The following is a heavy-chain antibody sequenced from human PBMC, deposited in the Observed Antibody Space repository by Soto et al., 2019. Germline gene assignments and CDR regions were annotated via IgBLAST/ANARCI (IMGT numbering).Heavy chain of an antibody. CDR2: ISGSGGST. CDR3: ASEGYYDSSGYKTTGAFDI. V-gene: IGHV3-23*01. D-gene: IGHD3-22*01. Sequence: GGSLRLSCAACGFTFSSYAMSWVRQAPGKXLEWVSAISGSGGSTYYADSVKGRFTISRDNSKNTLYLQMNSLRAEDTAVYYCASEGYYDSSGYKTTGAFDIWGQGTMVTVSS. J-gene: IGHJ3*02. CDR1: GFTFSSYA.